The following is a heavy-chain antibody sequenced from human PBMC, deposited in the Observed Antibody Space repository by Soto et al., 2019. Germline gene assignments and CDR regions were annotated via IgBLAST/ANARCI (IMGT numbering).Heavy chain of an antibody. D-gene: IGHD3-3*01. CDR1: GFTFSSYA. CDR2: ISGSGGST. Sequence: EVQLLESGGGLVQPGGSLRLSCAASGFTFSSYAMSWVRQAPGKGLEWVSAISGSGGSTYYADSVKGRFTISRDNSKNTLYLQMNSLRAEDTAVYYCATLTIVGVVPLDYWGQGTLVTVSS. V-gene: IGHV3-23*01. J-gene: IGHJ4*02. CDR3: ATLTIVGVVPLDY.